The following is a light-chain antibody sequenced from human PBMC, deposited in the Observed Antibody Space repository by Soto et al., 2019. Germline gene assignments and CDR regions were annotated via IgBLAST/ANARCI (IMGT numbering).Light chain of an antibody. CDR1: QSVSNNY. CDR3: HQYGSPGT. J-gene: IGKJ1*01. CDR2: GAS. V-gene: IGKV3-20*01. Sequence: EMVLTQSPGTLSLSPGERATLSCRASQSVSNNYLSWYQQKPGQAPRLLINGASNRATGIPDRFSGSWSGTEFTLTISRLEPEELAVYYCHQYGSPGTFGQGTKVEIK.